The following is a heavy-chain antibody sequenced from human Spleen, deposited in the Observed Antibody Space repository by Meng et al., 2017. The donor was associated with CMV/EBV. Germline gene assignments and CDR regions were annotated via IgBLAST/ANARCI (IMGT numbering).Heavy chain of an antibody. V-gene: IGHV3-21*01. CDR1: GFTFSSYA. CDR2: ISSSSYI. CDR3: TRDRLVGATSWWYFDY. D-gene: IGHD1-26*01. J-gene: IGHJ4*02. Sequence: GESLKISCAASGFTFSSYAMTWVRQAPGKGLEWVSSISSSSYIYYADSVKGRFTISRDNAKNSLYLQMNSLRAEDTAVYYCTRDRLVGATSWWYFDYWGQGTLVTVSS.